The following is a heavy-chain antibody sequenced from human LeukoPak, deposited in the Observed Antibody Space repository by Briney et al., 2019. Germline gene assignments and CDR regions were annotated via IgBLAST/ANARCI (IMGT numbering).Heavy chain of an antibody. V-gene: IGHV3-23*01. D-gene: IGHD2-21*01. CDR1: EFTFSSYA. CDR3: ARTRGGLWTGAFDI. CDR2: ISGSGGST. Sequence: GGSLRLSCAASEFTFSSYAISWVRQAPGKGLEWVSTISGSGGSTYYADSVEGRFTISRDNSKNMLYLQMNSLRAEDTAVYYCARTRGGLWTGAFDIWGQGTMVTVSS. J-gene: IGHJ3*02.